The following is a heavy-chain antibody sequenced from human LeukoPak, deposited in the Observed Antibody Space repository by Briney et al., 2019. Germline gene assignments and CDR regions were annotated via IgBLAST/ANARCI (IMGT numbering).Heavy chain of an antibody. D-gene: IGHD3-22*01. CDR1: GGSISSGGYY. V-gene: IGHV4-31*03. CDR3: ARRGSGWAFDI. CDR2: IYYSGST. Sequence: SETLSLTCTVSGGSISSGGYYWSWIRQHPGKGLERIGYIYYSGSTYYNPSLKSRVTISVDTSKNQFSLKLSSVTAADTAVYYCARRGSGWAFDIWGQGTMVTVSS. J-gene: IGHJ3*02.